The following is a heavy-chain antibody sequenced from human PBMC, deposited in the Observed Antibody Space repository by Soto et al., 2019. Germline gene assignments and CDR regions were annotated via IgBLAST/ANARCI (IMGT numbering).Heavy chain of an antibody. J-gene: IGHJ4*02. D-gene: IGHD3-10*01. CDR1: GGSISSYY. CDR3: ARGPPGSYGDYYFDY. CDR2: IYYSGST. V-gene: IGHV4-59*01. Sequence: PSETLSLTCTVSGGSISSYYWGWIRQPPGKGLEWIGYIYYSGSTNYNPSLKSRVTISVDTSKNQFSLKLSSVTAADTAVYYCARGPPGSYGDYYFDYWGQGTLVTVSS.